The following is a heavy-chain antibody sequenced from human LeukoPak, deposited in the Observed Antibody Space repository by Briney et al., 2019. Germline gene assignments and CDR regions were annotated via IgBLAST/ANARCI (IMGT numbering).Heavy chain of an antibody. Sequence: SETLSLTCTVSGGSISSYYWSWIRQPPGKGLEWIGYIYYSGSTNYNPSLKSRVTISVDTSKNQFSLKLSSVTAADTAVYYCARGGDGYNSYYYYYYMDVWGKGTTVTVSS. CDR3: ARGGDGYNSYYYYYYMDV. D-gene: IGHD5-24*01. J-gene: IGHJ6*03. CDR2: IYYSGST. V-gene: IGHV4-59*01. CDR1: GGSISSYY.